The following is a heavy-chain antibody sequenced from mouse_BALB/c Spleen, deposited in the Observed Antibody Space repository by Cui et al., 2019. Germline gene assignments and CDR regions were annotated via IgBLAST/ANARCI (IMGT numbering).Heavy chain of an antibody. CDR1: GYTFTSYW. CDR2: VDPKRGGN. D-gene: IGHD1-1*01. Sequence: QVQLQQPGAELVKPGASVKLSCKASGYTFTSYWMHWVKQRPGRGLEGIGRVDPKRGGNKYNEKFKSKATLTVDKPSSTAYMQLSSLTSEDSAVYYCARYDYYGSSYFDYWGQGTTLTVSS. V-gene: IGHV1-72*01. CDR3: ARYDYYGSSYFDY. J-gene: IGHJ2*01.